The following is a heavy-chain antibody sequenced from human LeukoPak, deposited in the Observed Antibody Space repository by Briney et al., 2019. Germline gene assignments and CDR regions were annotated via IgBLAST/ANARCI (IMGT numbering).Heavy chain of an antibody. D-gene: IGHD3-9*01. CDR3: AGDRYDILTGYYDYYYYCGMDV. CDR1: GYTFSSYA. V-gene: IGHV3-30-3*01. CDR2: ISYDGSNK. Sequence: GRSLRLSCAASGYTFSSYAMHWVRQAPGKGLEWVAVISYDGSNKYYADSVKGRFTISRDNSKNTLYLQMNSLRAEDTAVYYCAGDRYDILTGYYDYYYYCGMDVWGQGTTVTVSS. J-gene: IGHJ6*02.